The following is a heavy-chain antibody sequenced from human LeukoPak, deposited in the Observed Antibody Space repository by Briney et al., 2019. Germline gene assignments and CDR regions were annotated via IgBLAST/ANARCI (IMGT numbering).Heavy chain of an antibody. V-gene: IGHV4-31*03. J-gene: IGHJ4*02. CDR3: AGTVRYYDFWSGYYPDY. Sequence: PSETLSLTCTVSGASVSSSYYCWDWIRQHPGKGLEWIGYIYYSGSTYYNPSLKSRVTISVDTSKNQFSLKLSSVTAADTAVYYCAGTVRYYDFWSGYYPDYWGQGTLVTVSS. D-gene: IGHD3-3*01. CDR2: IYYSGST. CDR1: GASVSSSYYC.